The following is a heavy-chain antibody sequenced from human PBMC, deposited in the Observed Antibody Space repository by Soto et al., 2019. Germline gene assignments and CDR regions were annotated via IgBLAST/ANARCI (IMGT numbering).Heavy chain of an antibody. CDR3: ARVGHHYYDSSGYYYFDY. D-gene: IGHD3-22*01. Sequence: ASLKVSCKAAGYTFTGYYMHWVRQAPGQGLEWMGWINPNIGGTNYSQKFRGRVTMTRDTYSSTAYTELSRLRSDDTAVYYCARVGHHYYDSSGYYYFDYWGEGTLVTVSS. CDR2: INPNIGGT. CDR1: GYTFTGYY. J-gene: IGHJ4*02. V-gene: IGHV1-2*02.